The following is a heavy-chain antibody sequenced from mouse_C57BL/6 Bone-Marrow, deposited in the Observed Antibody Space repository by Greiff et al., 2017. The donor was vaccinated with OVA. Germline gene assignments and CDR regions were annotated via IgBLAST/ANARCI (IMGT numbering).Heavy chain of an antibody. J-gene: IGHJ2*01. CDR3: ARSELWLRRAFDY. D-gene: IGHD2-2*01. Sequence: QVQLQQPGTELVKPGASVKLSCKASGYTFTSYWMHWVKQRPGQGLEWIGNINPSNGGTNYNEKFKSKATLTVDKSSSTAYMRLSSLTSEDSAVYYCARSELWLRRAFDYWGQGTTLTVSS. CDR2: INPSNGGT. CDR1: GYTFTSYW. V-gene: IGHV1-53*01.